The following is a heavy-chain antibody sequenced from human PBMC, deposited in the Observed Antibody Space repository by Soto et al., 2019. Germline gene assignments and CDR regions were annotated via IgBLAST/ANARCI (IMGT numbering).Heavy chain of an antibody. V-gene: IGHV4-30-2*01. CDR2: MYHSGST. CDR3: ARVTDY. J-gene: IGHJ4*02. Sequence: SETLSLTCAVSGGSISSGGYFWSWIRQPPGKGLEWIGYMYHSGSTYYNPSLKSRVTISIDRSKSQFSLKLSSVTAADTVVYYCARVTDYLGQGILVTVSS. CDR1: GGSISSGGYF.